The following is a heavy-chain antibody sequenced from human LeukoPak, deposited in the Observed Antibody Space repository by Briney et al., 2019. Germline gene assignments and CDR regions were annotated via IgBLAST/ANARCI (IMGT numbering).Heavy chain of an antibody. D-gene: IGHD6-13*01. Sequence: GGSLRLSCAASGFTFSSYAMSWVRQAPGKGLEWVSAISGSGDSTYYADPVKGRFTISRDNSKNMLYLQMSSLRAKDTAVSYCATEARQVSGIVSARDYWGQGTLVTVSS. V-gene: IGHV3-23*01. CDR2: ISGSGDST. CDR3: ATEARQVSGIVSARDY. J-gene: IGHJ4*02. CDR1: GFTFSSYA.